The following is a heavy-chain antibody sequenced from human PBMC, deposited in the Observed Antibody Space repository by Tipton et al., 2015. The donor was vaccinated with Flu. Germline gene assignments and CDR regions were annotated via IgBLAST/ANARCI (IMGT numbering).Heavy chain of an antibody. V-gene: IGHV4-59*01. J-gene: IGHJ4*02. D-gene: IGHD2-21*01. CDR3: ARGPPGPSIRAYYFDI. Sequence: TLSLTCTVSGGSIRGYYWNWIRQFPGKGLEWIGFVYYTGSTNYKSSLKSRVTISTDTSTNQVSLKMNSVIAGDTAGYYCARGPPGPSIRAYYFDIWGQGALVTVSS. CDR1: GGSIRGYY. CDR2: VYYTGST.